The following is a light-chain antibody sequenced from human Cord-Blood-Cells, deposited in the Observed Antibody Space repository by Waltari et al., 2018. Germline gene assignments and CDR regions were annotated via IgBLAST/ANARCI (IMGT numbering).Light chain of an antibody. J-gene: IGKJ2*04. CDR3: QHSYSTPCS. Sequence: IQMTQSPSSLSASVGDRVTITCRASQSISSYLNWDQQKPGKAPKLLIYAASSLQSGVPSRFSGSVSATDFTLTISSLQPEDFATYYCQHSYSTPCSFGQGTKLEIK. V-gene: IGKV1-39*01. CDR1: QSISSY. CDR2: AAS.